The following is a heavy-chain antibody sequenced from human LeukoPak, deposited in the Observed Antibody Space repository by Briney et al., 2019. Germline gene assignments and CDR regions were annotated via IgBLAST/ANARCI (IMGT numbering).Heavy chain of an antibody. CDR1: GFTFSSYS. J-gene: IGHJ6*02. D-gene: IGHD3-22*01. CDR2: ISSSSSYI. CDR3: ARGAYYYDSSGSSYYGMDV. V-gene: IGHV3-21*01. Sequence: GGSLRLSCAASGFTFSSYSMNWVRQAPGKGLEWVSSISSSSSYIYYADSVKGRFTISRDNAKNSLYLQMNSLRAEDTAVYYCARGAYYYDSSGSSYYGMDVWGQGTTVTVSS.